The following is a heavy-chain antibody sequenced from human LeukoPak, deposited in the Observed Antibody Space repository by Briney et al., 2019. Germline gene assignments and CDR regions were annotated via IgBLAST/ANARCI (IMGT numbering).Heavy chain of an antibody. CDR1: GGSFSGYY. Sequence: PSETLSLTCAVYGGSFSGYYWSWLRQPPGKGLEWSGEINHSGSSNYNPSLKSRVTISVDTSKNQFSLKLSSVTAADTAVYYCARMVDFWSGYGFYGMDVWGQGTTVTVSS. CDR3: ARMVDFWSGYGFYGMDV. CDR2: INHSGSS. V-gene: IGHV4-34*01. J-gene: IGHJ6*02. D-gene: IGHD3-3*01.